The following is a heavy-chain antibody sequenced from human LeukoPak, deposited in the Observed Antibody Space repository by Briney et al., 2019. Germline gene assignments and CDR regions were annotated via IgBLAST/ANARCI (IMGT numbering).Heavy chain of an antibody. CDR3: ARDPESSSFDL. CDR2: IDQGGSVR. J-gene: IGHJ4*02. D-gene: IGHD6-13*01. Sequence: GGSLRLSCAASGFSFSTYWMSWVRQTPEKGLEFVANIDQGGSVRNYMDSLKGRCTISRDNAKKSLYLEINSLRADDTAVCYCARDPESSSFDLWGRGALVTVSS. CDR1: GFSFSTYW. V-gene: IGHV3-7*01.